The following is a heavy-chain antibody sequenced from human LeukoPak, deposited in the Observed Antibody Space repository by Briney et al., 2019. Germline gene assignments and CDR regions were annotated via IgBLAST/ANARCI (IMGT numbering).Heavy chain of an antibody. CDR1: GYTFTSYG. CDR2: ISAYNGNT. D-gene: IGHD3-10*01. J-gene: IGHJ6*02. CDR3: ARGVITMVRGDYYYYGMDV. V-gene: IGHV1-18*01. Sequence: ASVKVSCKASGYTFTSYGISWVRQAPGQGPEWMGWISAYNGNTNYAQKLQGRVTMTTDTSTSTAYMELRSLRSDDTAVYYCARGVITMVRGDYYYYGMDVWGQGTTVTVSS.